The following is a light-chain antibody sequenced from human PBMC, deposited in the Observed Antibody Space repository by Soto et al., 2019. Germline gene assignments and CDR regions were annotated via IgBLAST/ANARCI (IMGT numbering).Light chain of an antibody. CDR2: DAS. Sequence: DFQMTQSPSTLSASVGDRVTITCRASQSISSWLAWYQQKPGKAPKLLIYDASSLESGVPSRFSGSGSGTEFTLTISSLQPDDFATYYCQQYNSYSVTFGQGTKLEIK. V-gene: IGKV1-5*01. CDR1: QSISSW. CDR3: QQYNSYSVT. J-gene: IGKJ2*01.